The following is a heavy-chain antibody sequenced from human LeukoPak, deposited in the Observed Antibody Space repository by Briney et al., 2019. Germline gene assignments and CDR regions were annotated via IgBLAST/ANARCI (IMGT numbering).Heavy chain of an antibody. J-gene: IGHJ4*02. CDR1: GFTFSSYG. CDR3: TREDHSNYNY. V-gene: IGHV3-30*02. Sequence: GGSLRLSCAASGFTFSSYGMHWVRQAPGKGLEWVAFIRYDGNNKYYADSVKGRFTISRDNAKNSLYLQMNSLRAEDTAVYYCTREDHSNYNYWGQGTLVTVSS. D-gene: IGHD4-11*01. CDR2: IRYDGNNK.